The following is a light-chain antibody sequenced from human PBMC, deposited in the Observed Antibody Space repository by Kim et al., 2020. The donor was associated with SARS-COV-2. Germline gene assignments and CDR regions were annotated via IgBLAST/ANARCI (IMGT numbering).Light chain of an antibody. CDR3: QQTGLRKSWT. V-gene: IGKV3-15*01. J-gene: IGKJ1*01. CDR1: QSVSSN. CDR2: GAS. Sequence: EIVMTQSPATLSVSPGERATLSCRASQSVSSNLAWYQQKPGQAPRLLIYGASTRATGIPARFSGSGSGTEFTLTISSLQSEDFAVYYCQQTGLRKSWTFGQGTKVDIK.